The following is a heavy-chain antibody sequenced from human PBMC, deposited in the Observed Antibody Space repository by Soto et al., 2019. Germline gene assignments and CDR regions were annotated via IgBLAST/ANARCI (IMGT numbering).Heavy chain of an antibody. Sequence: QLQLQESGSGLVKPSQTLSLTCAVSGGSISSGGYSWSWIRQPPGKGLEWIGYIYHSGSTYYNPSLKSRVTISVDRSKNQFSLKLSSVTAADTAVYYCARANEWARSDYYYYGMDVWGQGTTVTVSS. CDR3: ARANEWARSDYYYYGMDV. D-gene: IGHD1-1*01. V-gene: IGHV4-30-2*01. CDR1: GGSISSGGYS. J-gene: IGHJ6*02. CDR2: IYHSGST.